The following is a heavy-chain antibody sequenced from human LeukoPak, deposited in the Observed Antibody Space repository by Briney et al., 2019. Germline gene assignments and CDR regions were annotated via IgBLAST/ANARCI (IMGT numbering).Heavy chain of an antibody. CDR2: IYYSGST. V-gene: IGHV4-39*01. J-gene: IGHJ4*02. Sequence: SETLSLTCTVSGGSISRNNYYWDWIRQPPGKGLEYIGSIYYSGSTYYTPSLKSRVTISVDTSKNQFSLKLSSVTATDTAVYYCARHRGSSSNFDYWGQGTLVTVSS. CDR3: ARHRGSSSNFDY. D-gene: IGHD6-6*01. CDR1: GGSISRNNYY.